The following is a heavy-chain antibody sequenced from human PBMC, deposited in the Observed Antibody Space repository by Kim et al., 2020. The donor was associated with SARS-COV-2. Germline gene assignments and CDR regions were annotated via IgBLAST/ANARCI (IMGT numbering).Heavy chain of an antibody. V-gene: IGHV3-49*03. CDR3: FGASYNWFDP. J-gene: IGHJ5*02. CDR1: GFTFGDYT. D-gene: IGHD3-10*01. CDR2: IRNKPYGGTT. Sequence: GGSLRLSCLASGFTFGDYTMTWFRQAPGKGLEWVGFIRNKPYGGTTEYAASVRGRFTISRDDSKNIAYLQMNSLKTEDTAVYYCFGASYNWFDPWGQGTLVTVSS.